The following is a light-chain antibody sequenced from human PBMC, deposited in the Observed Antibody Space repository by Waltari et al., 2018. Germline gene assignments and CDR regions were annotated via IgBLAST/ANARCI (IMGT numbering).Light chain of an antibody. CDR3: SSYAGSNNYV. CDR1: SSDVGGYTY. CDR2: EVS. J-gene: IGLJ1*01. Sequence: QSALTQPPSASGSPGQSVTISCTGTSSDVGGYTYFSWYQQHPGKAPKLMIYEVSKRPSGVPDRFSGSKSGNTASLTVSGLQAEDEADYFCSSYAGSNNYVFGTGTTVTVL. V-gene: IGLV2-8*01.